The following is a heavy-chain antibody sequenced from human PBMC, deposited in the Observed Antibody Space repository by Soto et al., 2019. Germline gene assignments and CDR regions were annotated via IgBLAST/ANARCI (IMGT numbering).Heavy chain of an antibody. J-gene: IGHJ4*02. V-gene: IGHV3-30*18. CDR2: ISYDGSNK. CDR3: AKDRSPNYGDGYNYGGFDY. D-gene: IGHD5-12*01. Sequence: PGGSLRLSCAASGFTFSSYGMHWVRQAPGKGLEWVAVISYDGSNKYYADSVKGRFTISRDNSKNTLYLQMNSLRAEDTAVYYCAKDRSPNYGDGYNYGGFDYWGLGTLVTVSS. CDR1: GFTFSSYG.